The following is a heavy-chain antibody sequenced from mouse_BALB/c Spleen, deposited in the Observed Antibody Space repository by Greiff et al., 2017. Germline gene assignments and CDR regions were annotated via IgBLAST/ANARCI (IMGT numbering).Heavy chain of an antibody. CDR3: ARSTNYDYDNYYAMDY. J-gene: IGHJ4*01. CDR1: GFTFSSFG. D-gene: IGHD2-4*01. V-gene: IGHV5-17*02. Sequence: DVMLVESGGGLVQPGGSRKLSCAASGFTFSSFGMHWVRQAPEKGLEWVAYISSGSSTIYYADTVKGRFTISRDNPKNTLFLQMTSLRSEDTAMYYCARSTNYDYDNYYAMDYWGQGTSVTVSS. CDR2: ISSGSSTI.